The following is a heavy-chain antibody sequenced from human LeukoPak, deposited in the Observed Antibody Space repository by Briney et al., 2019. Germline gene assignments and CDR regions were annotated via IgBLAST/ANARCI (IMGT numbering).Heavy chain of an antibody. V-gene: IGHV4-34*01. CDR3: ARGGHSSGWDVGNRKNYFDY. Sequence: PSETLSLTCAVYGGSFSGYYWSWIRQPPGKGLEWIGEINHSGSTNYNPSLKSRVTISVDTSKNQFSLKLSYVTAADTAVYYCARGGHSSGWDVGNRKNYFDYWGQGTLVTVSS. J-gene: IGHJ4*02. CDR1: GGSFSGYY. D-gene: IGHD6-19*01. CDR2: INHSGST.